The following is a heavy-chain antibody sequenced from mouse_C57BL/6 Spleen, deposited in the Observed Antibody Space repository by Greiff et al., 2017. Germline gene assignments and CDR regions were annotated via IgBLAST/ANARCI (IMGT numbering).Heavy chain of an antibody. J-gene: IGHJ4*01. D-gene: IGHD2-4*01. CDR2: IWSGGST. CDR3: AKNRGGYDYDYAMDY. V-gene: IGHV2-5*01. Sequence: QVQLQQSGPGLVQPSQSLSITCTVSGFSLTSYGVHWVRQSPGKGLEWLGVIWSGGSTDYNAAFMSRLSITKDNSKSRVFFKMNSLQADDTAIYYCAKNRGGYDYDYAMDYWGQGTSVTVSS. CDR1: GFSLTSYG.